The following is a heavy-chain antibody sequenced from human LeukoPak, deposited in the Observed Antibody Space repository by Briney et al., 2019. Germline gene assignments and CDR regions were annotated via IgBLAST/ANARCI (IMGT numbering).Heavy chain of an antibody. CDR2: ISDSGGST. Sequence: GGSLRLSCAASGFTFSSYAMSWVRQAPGKGLEWVSAISDSGGSTYYADSVKGRFTISRDNSKNTLYLQMNSLRAEDTAVYYCAKGNGDYVRWYYFDYWGQGTLVTVSS. J-gene: IGHJ4*02. CDR3: AKGNGDYVRWYYFDY. D-gene: IGHD4-17*01. CDR1: GFTFSSYA. V-gene: IGHV3-23*01.